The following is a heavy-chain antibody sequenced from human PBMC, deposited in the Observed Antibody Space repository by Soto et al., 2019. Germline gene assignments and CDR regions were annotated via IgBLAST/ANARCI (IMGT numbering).Heavy chain of an antibody. D-gene: IGHD6-6*01. Sequence: PGGSLRLSCAASGFTFSSYSMNWVRQAPGKGLEWVSYISSSRTIYYADSVKGRFTISRDNAKNSLYLQMNSLRDEDTAVYYCARPEYSSSSYGMDVWGQGTTVTVSS. CDR1: GFTFSSYS. CDR3: ARPEYSSSSYGMDV. V-gene: IGHV3-48*02. J-gene: IGHJ6*02. CDR2: ISSSRTI.